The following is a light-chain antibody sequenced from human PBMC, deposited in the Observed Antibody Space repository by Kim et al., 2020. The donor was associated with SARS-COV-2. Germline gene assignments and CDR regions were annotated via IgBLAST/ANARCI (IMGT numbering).Light chain of an antibody. J-gene: IGLJ3*02. CDR3: SSYAGSGLGV. CDR1: NSDVGSYNL. V-gene: IGLV2-23*02. CDR2: EVN. Sequence: QSALTQPASVSGSPGQSITISCTGTNSDVGSYNLVSWYQQHPGKAPKLMIYEVNNRPSGVSDRFPGSKSGNTASLTISGLQAEDEADYYCSSYAGSGLGVFGGGTQLTVL.